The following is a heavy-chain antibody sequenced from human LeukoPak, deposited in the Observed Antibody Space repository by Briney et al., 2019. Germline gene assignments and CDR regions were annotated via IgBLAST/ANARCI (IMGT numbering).Heavy chain of an antibody. CDR3: ARAASYNLDY. V-gene: IGHV4-4*02. J-gene: IGHJ4*02. Sequence: SGTLSLTCAVSGASLSNGHWYSWVRQPPGEGLEWIGEIYHSGSINYNPSLKSRVAISVDTSKNQFSVNLSSVTAADTAVYYCARAASYNLDYWGQGILVTASS. CDR2: IYHSGSI. D-gene: IGHD1-1*01. CDR1: GASLSNGHW.